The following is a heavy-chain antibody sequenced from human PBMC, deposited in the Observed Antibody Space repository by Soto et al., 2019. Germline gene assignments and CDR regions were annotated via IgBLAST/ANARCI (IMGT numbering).Heavy chain of an antibody. V-gene: IGHV3-23*01. Sequence: TGGSLRLSCAASGFTFTSYAMNWVRLAPGKGLEWVSGISGTGCSTDYADSVKGRFTISRDNTKNSLYLQMNSLRAEDTALYYCAKDMSEGIAAAGTIPCFDYWGQGTLVTVSS. CDR1: GFTFTSYA. CDR2: ISGTGCST. J-gene: IGHJ4*02. D-gene: IGHD6-13*01. CDR3: AKDMSEGIAAAGTIPCFDY.